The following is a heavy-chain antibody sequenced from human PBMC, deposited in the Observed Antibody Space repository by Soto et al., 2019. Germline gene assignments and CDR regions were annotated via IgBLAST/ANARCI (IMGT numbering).Heavy chain of an antibody. CDR2: IYYSGST. Sequence: SETLSLTCTVSGGSISSGDYYWSWIRQPPGKGLEWIGYIYYSGSTYYNPSLKSRVTISVDTSKNQFSLKLGSVTAADTAVYYCARQQQLADYYYYGMDVWGQGTTVTVSS. D-gene: IGHD6-13*01. CDR1: GGSISSGDYY. CDR3: ARQQQLADYYYYGMDV. V-gene: IGHV4-30-4*01. J-gene: IGHJ6*02.